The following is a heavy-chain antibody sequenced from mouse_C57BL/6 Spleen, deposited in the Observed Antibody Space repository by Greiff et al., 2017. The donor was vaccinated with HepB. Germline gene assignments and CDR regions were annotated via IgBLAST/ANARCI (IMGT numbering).Heavy chain of an antibody. CDR2: INPNYGTT. CDR1: GYSFPDYK. J-gene: IGHJ4*01. Sequence: EVQLQQSEPERLKPAASGKISGKASGYSFPDYKRNWVKQSKGKSLEWIGVINPNYGTTSYNQKFKGKATLTVDQSSSTAYMQLNSLTSEDSAVYYCARTTTVVRAMDYWGQGTSVTVSS. D-gene: IGHD1-1*01. CDR3: ARTTTVVRAMDY. V-gene: IGHV1-39*01.